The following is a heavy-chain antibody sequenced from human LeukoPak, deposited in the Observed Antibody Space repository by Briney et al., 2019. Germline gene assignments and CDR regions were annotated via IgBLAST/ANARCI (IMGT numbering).Heavy chain of an antibody. Sequence: SETLSLTCSVSGGSISSYYCSWIRQPPGKGLEWIGYIYYSGSTNYNPSLKSRVTISVDTSKNQFSLKLSSVTAADTAVYYCARHVELQLVIYYFIICGQGTLVTVSS. D-gene: IGHD6-13*01. CDR1: GGSISSYY. V-gene: IGHV4-59*08. J-gene: IGHJ4*02. CDR3: ARHVELQLVIYYFII. CDR2: IYYSGST.